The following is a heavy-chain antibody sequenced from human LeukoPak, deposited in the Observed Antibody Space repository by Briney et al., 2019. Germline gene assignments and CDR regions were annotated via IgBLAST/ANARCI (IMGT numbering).Heavy chain of an antibody. CDR1: GFTFSSYS. D-gene: IGHD5-18*01. CDR2: IYYSGST. J-gene: IGHJ3*02. V-gene: IGHV4-30-4*08. Sequence: LRLSCAASGFTFSSYSMSWMRQPPGKGLEWIGYIYYSGSTYYNPSLKSRVTISVDTSKNQFSLKLSSVTAANTAVYYCAKSDVDTAMVTTAFDIWGQGTMVTVSS. CDR3: AKSDVDTAMVTTAFDI.